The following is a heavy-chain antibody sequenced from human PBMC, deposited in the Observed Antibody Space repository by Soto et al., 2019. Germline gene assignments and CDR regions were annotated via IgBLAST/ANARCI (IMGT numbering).Heavy chain of an antibody. Sequence: HPWWSLRLSCSASVFTFSSYGMHWFRQAPGKGLEWVAVIWYDGSNKYYADSVKGRFTISRDNSKNTLYLQMNSLRAEDTAVYYCAVGSRRYYYYGMDVWGQGTTVTV. D-gene: IGHD6-13*01. CDR3: AVGSRRYYYYGMDV. CDR2: IWYDGSNK. V-gene: IGHV3-33*01. CDR1: VFTFSSYG. J-gene: IGHJ6*02.